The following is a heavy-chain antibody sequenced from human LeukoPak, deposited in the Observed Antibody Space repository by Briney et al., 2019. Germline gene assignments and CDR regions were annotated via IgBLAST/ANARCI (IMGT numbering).Heavy chain of an antibody. CDR3: AKEQNYYDSSGYYPESFDY. CDR2: ISGSGGST. CDR1: GFTFSSYA. V-gene: IGHV3-23*01. J-gene: IGHJ4*02. Sequence: GGSLRLSCAASGFTFSSYAMSWVRQAPGKGLEWVSAISGSGGSTYYADSVKGRFTISRDNSKKTQYLQMNSLRAEDTAVYYCAKEQNYYDSSGYYPESFDYWGQGTLVTVSS. D-gene: IGHD3-22*01.